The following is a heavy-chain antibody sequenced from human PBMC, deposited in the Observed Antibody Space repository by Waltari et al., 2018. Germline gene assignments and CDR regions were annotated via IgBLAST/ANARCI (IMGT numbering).Heavy chain of an antibody. CDR1: GGSISSYY. J-gene: IGHJ5*02. CDR2: IYYSGST. V-gene: IGHV4-59*08. D-gene: IGHD6-6*01. Sequence: QVQLQESGPGLVKPSETLSLTCTVSGGSISSYYWSWIRQPQGKGLEWIGYIYYSGSTNYNPSLKSRVTISVDTSKNQFSLKLSSVTAADTAVYYCARHGGFSSSVGAFLSGFDPWGQGTLVTVSS. CDR3: ARHGGFSSSVGAFLSGFDP.